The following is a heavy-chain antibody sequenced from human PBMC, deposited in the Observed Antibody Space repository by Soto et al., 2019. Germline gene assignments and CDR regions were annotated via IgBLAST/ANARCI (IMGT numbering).Heavy chain of an antibody. CDR2: INAGNGNT. D-gene: IGHD2-15*01. CDR1: GYTFTSYA. Sequence: QVPLVQSGAEVKKPGASVKVSCKASGYTFTSYAMHWVRQAPGQRLEWMGWINAGNGNTKYSQKFQGRVTITRDTSASTAYMELSSLRSEDTAVYYCARDGDWYCSRGNCWFDYWGHGTLVTVSS. V-gene: IGHV1-3*01. J-gene: IGHJ4*01. CDR3: ARDGDWYCSRGNCWFDY.